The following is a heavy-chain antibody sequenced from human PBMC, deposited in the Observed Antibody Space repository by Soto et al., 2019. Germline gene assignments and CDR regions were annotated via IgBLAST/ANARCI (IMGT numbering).Heavy chain of an antibody. Sequence: QVQLVQSGAEVKKPGASVKVSCKASGYTFTGYYMHWVRQAPGQGLEWMGWINPNSGGTNYAQKFQGRDTMHRDTAISTAYMERSRLRSDNTAVYYCASDWKKIAVRGVIPKVWDGFDPWGQGTLVTVSS. D-gene: IGHD3-10*01. CDR2: INPNSGGT. CDR1: GYTFTGYY. J-gene: IGHJ5*02. V-gene: IGHV1-2*02. CDR3: ASDWKKIAVRGVIPKVWDGFDP.